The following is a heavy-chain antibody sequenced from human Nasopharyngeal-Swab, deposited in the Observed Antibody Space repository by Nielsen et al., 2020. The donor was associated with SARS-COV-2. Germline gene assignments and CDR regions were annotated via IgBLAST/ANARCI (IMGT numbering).Heavy chain of an antibody. CDR3: AKARDTIVVVTASCDY. Sequence: ESLKISCAASGFTFSNYGMSWVRQAPGKGLEWVSAISGSATTTFYADSVKGRFTISRDNSKNTLYLQMNSLRAEDTAIYYCAKARDTIVVVTASCDYWGQGALVTVSS. J-gene: IGHJ4*02. D-gene: IGHD2-21*02. CDR1: GFTFSNYG. CDR2: ISGSATTT. V-gene: IGHV3-23*01.